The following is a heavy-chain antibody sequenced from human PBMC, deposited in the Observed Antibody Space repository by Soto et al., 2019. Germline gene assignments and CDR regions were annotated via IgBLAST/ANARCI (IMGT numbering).Heavy chain of an antibody. CDR3: ASSSYRYYGMDV. CDR1: GDSLSSSNW. V-gene: IGHV4-4*02. CDR2: IYHSGST. Sequence: PSETLSLTCAVSGDSLSSSNWWTWVRQLPGKGLEWIGEIYHSGSTNYNPSLKSRVTISVDKSKNQFSLNLSSVTAADTAIYYCASSSYRYYGMDVWGQGTTVTVS. J-gene: IGHJ6*02. D-gene: IGHD2-21*01.